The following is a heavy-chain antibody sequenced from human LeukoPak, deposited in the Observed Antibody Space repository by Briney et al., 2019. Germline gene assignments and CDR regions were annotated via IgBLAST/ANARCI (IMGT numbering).Heavy chain of an antibody. Sequence: ASVKVSCKASGYTFTSYYMHWVRQGPGQRLEWMGIINPSGGSTSYPQKFQGRVTMTRDTSTSTVYMELSSLRSEDTAVYYCARGYSSTAFDIWGQGTMVTVSS. CDR1: GYTFTSYY. CDR3: ARGYSSTAFDI. CDR2: INPSGGST. D-gene: IGHD6-19*01. J-gene: IGHJ3*02. V-gene: IGHV1-46*01.